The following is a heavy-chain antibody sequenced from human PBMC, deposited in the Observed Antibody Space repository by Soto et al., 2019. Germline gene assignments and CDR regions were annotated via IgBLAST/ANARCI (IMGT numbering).Heavy chain of an antibody. CDR1: EFTFRSYG. D-gene: IGHD3-10*02. Sequence: PWVPIRHPYIAAEFTFRSYGMHWVRQAQSKGLEWVAIISHDGSNKYYADYVKGVFTSSKDNSKNTLYLQMNIRRAEDTSVYYCAKEGGLRGTDYVSSSYYFDSCGHGPLVTAS. CDR3: AKEGGLRGTDYVSSSYYFDS. J-gene: IGHJ4*01. V-gene: IGHV3-30*18. CDR2: ISHDGSNK.